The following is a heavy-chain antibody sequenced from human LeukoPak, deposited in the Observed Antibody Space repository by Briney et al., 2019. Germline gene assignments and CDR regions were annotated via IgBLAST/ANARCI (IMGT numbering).Heavy chain of an antibody. Sequence: ASVKVSCKASGYTFTGYYLHWVRQAPGQGLEWMGWISPNSGDTNYAQKFQGRVTMTRDTSISTAYMELRRLRSDDTAVYYCARGGGSAAGVFDYWGQGTLVSVSS. D-gene: IGHD6-13*01. V-gene: IGHV1-2*02. CDR1: GYTFTGYY. J-gene: IGHJ4*02. CDR2: ISPNSGDT. CDR3: ARGGGSAAGVFDY.